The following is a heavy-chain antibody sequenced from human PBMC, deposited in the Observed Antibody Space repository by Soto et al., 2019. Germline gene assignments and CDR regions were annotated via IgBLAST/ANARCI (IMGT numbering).Heavy chain of an antibody. J-gene: IGHJ4*02. CDR2: IYYIGST. D-gene: IGHD3-10*01. Sequence: SETLSLTCTVSGGSLSSGSYCWSWIRQPPGKGLEWIGYIYYIGSTNYNPSLKSRVTMSVDTSKNQFSLKLSSVTAADTAIYYCARGYYGSGTFNYWGRGTLVTVSS. V-gene: IGHV4-61*01. CDR1: GGSLSSGSYC. CDR3: ARGYYGSGTFNY.